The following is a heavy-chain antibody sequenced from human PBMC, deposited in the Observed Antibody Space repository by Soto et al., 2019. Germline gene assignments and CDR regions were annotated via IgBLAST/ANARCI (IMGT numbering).Heavy chain of an antibody. CDR2: IYYSGST. CDR1: GGSISSGSYY. J-gene: IGHJ6*02. Sequence: SETLSLTCTVSGGSISSGSYYWGWIRQPPGKGLEWIGSIYYSGSTYYNPSLKSRVTISVDTSKNQFSLKLSSVTAADTAVYYCARHPGYDILTGYYHPQYYYYGMDVWGQGTTVTVSS. D-gene: IGHD3-9*01. V-gene: IGHV4-39*01. CDR3: ARHPGYDILTGYYHPQYYYYGMDV.